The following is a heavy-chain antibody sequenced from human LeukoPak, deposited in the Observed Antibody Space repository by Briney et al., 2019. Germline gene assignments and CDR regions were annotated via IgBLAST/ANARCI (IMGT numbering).Heavy chain of an antibody. CDR2: ISYAVNDK. CDR3: ARDGGQQMEIFDY. J-gene: IGHJ4*02. Sequence: PGGSLRLSCVASGFTFSTYGMHWVRQAPGKGLEWVALISYAVNDKYYADYVKGRLTISRDNSKNTLYLQMNSLRVEDTAVYYCARDGGQQMEIFDYWGQGTLVTVTS. CDR1: GFTFSTYG. D-gene: IGHD6-13*01. V-gene: IGHV3-33*01.